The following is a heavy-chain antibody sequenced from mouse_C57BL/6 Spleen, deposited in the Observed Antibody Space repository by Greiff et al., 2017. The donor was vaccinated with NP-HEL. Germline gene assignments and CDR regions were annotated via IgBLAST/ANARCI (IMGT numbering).Heavy chain of an antibody. V-gene: IGHV1-82*01. J-gene: IGHJ2*01. CDR2: IYPGDGDT. CDR1: GYAFSSSW. CDR3: ARLLTPFDY. Sequence: QVQLKESGPELVKPGASVKISCKASGYAFSSSWMNWVKQRPGKGLEWIGRIYPGDGDTNYNGKFKGKATLTADKSSSTAYMQLSSLTSEDSAVYFCARLLTPFDYWGQGTTLTVSS. D-gene: IGHD4-1*01.